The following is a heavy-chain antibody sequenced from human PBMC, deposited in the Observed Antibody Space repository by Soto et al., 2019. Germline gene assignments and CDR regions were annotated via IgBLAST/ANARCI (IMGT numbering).Heavy chain of an antibody. V-gene: IGHV1-69*13. Sequence: ASVKVSCKASGGTFSSYAISWVRQAPGQGLEWMGGIIPIFGTANYAQKFQGRVTIAADESTSTAYMELSSLRSEDTAVYYCARGVGSGTYYNQYNWFDPWGQGTLVTVSS. J-gene: IGHJ5*02. D-gene: IGHD3-10*01. CDR2: IIPIFGTA. CDR1: GGTFSSYA. CDR3: ARGVGSGTYYNQYNWFDP.